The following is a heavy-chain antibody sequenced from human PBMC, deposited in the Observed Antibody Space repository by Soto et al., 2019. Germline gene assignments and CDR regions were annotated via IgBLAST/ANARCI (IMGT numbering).Heavy chain of an antibody. D-gene: IGHD1-26*01. V-gene: IGHV3-9*01. CDR2: ISWNSGSI. CDR3: AKDSGWELIDEAVDI. Sequence: EVQLVESGGGLVQPGRSLRLSCAASGFTFDDYAMHWVRQAPGKGLEWGSGISWNSGSIGYADSVKGRFTISRDNAKNSMYLQMNSLRAVDTALYYCAKDSGWELIDEAVDIWGQGTMVSVSS. J-gene: IGHJ3*02. CDR1: GFTFDDYA.